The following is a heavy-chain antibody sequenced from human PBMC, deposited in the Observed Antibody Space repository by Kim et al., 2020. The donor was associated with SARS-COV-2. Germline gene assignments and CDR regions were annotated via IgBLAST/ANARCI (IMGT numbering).Heavy chain of an antibody. J-gene: IGHJ4*02. CDR3: TRGGIAAAVGY. Sequence: TESAASVKGRVTISRDDSKSIAYLQMNSLKTEDAAVYYCTRGGIAAAVGYWGQGTLVTVSS. D-gene: IGHD6-13*01. V-gene: IGHV3-49*02. CDR2: T.